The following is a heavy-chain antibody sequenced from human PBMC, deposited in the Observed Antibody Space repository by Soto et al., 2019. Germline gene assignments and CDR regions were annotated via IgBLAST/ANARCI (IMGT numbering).Heavy chain of an antibody. CDR3: AKDVHFSPYYGMDV. D-gene: IGHD3-3*02. J-gene: IGHJ6*02. CDR2: ISGSGGST. Sequence: GGSLRLSCAASGFTFSSYAMSWVRQAPGKGLEWVSAISGSGGSTYYADSVKGRFTISRDNSKNTPYLQMNSLRAEDTAVYYCAKDVHFSPYYGMDVWGQGTTVTVSS. CDR1: GFTFSSYA. V-gene: IGHV3-23*01.